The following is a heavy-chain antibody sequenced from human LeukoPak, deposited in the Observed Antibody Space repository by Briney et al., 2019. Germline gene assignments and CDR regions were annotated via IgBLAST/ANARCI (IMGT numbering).Heavy chain of an antibody. Sequence: GGSLRLSCAASGFTFSSHGMHWVRQAPGKGLEWVAVIWYDGSNKFYADSVRGRFTISRDNSKNTLYLQMNSLRAEDTAVYYCATTGGAVYDYWGQGTLVTVSS. V-gene: IGHV3-33*01. CDR3: ATTGGAVYDY. CDR2: IWYDGSNK. CDR1: GFTFSSHG. D-gene: IGHD1-14*01. J-gene: IGHJ4*02.